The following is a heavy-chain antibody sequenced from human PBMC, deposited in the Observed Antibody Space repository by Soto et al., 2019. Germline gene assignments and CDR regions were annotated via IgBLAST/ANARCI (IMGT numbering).Heavy chain of an antibody. CDR2: IYYSGST. J-gene: IGHJ5*02. D-gene: IGHD5-12*01. CDR3: ARVSRWLHDFPFDP. Sequence: PSETLSLTCTVSGGSISSYYWSWIRQPPGKGLEWIGYIYYSGSTNYNPSLKSRVTISVDTSKNQFSLKLSSVTAADTAVYYCARVSRWLHDFPFDPWGQGTLVTVSS. V-gene: IGHV4-59*01. CDR1: GGSISSYY.